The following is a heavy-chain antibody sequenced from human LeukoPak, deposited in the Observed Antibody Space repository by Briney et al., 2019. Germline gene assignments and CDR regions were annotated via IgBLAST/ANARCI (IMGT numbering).Heavy chain of an antibody. J-gene: IGHJ4*02. CDR3: ARDLRVVVAAQFNPDY. V-gene: IGHV3-21*01. CDR1: GFTFSSYS. Sequence: GESLRLSCAASGFTFSSYSMNWVRRAPGKGLEWVSSISSSSSYIYYADSVKGRFTISRDNAKNSLYLQMNSLRAEDTAVYYCARDLRVVVAAQFNPDYWGQGTLVTVSS. CDR2: ISSSSSYI. D-gene: IGHD2-15*01.